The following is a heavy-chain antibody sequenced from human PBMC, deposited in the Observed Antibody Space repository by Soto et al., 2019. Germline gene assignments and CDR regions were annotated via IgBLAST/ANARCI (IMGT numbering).Heavy chain of an antibody. CDR2: ITPFNGNT. CDR1: RYTFTYRY. D-gene: IGHD2-21*02. V-gene: IGHV1-45*02. Sequence: ASAELSFEACRYTFTYRYLLSVRHAPVQALEWMGWITPFNGNTNYAQKFQDRVTITRDRSMSTAYMELSSLRFDVTAMYYCARSGDWAAFIIWGQGTIVSVSS. J-gene: IGHJ4*03. CDR3: ARSGDWAAFII.